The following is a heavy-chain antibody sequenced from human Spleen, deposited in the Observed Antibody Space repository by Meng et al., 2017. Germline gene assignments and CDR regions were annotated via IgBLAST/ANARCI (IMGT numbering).Heavy chain of an antibody. Sequence: ASVKVSCKASGYTFTRYGVSWVRQAPGQGLEWMGWISTYNANTKYAQKFQDRVTMTTDTSTSTAYLDLRSLTSDDKAVYFCAKAPYDDSSAYSPHYYYGMDVWGQGTTVTVSS. CDR3: AKAPYDDSSAYSPHYYYGMDV. CDR2: ISTYNANT. V-gene: IGHV1-18*01. CDR1: GYTFTRYG. J-gene: IGHJ6*02. D-gene: IGHD3-22*01.